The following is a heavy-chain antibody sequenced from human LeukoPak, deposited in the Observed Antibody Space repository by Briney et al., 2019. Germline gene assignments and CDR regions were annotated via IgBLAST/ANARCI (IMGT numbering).Heavy chain of an antibody. CDR3: ARVSSVWMKDYYYYMDV. CDR2: IYYSGST. D-gene: IGHD5-12*01. V-gene: IGHV4-39*07. Sequence: PSETLSLTRTVSGGSISSSSYYWGWIRQPPGKGLEWIGSIYYSGSTYYNPSLKGRVTISIDTSKNQFSLKLSSVTAADTAVYYCARVSSVWMKDYYYYMDVWGKGTTVTVSS. CDR1: GGSISSSSYY. J-gene: IGHJ6*03.